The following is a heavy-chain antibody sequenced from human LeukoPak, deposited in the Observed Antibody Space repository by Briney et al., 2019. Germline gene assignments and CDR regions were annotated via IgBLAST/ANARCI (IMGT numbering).Heavy chain of an antibody. Sequence: GGSLRLSCAASGFTFSSYWMSWVRQAPGKGLEWVANIKKDGSEKYYVDSVKGRFTISRDNAKNSLYLQMNSLRAEDAAVYYCARDLYRIVVVPHYFDYWGQGTLVTVSS. CDR1: GFTFSSYW. J-gene: IGHJ4*02. D-gene: IGHD3-22*01. CDR2: IKKDGSEK. V-gene: IGHV3-7*01. CDR3: ARDLYRIVVVPHYFDY.